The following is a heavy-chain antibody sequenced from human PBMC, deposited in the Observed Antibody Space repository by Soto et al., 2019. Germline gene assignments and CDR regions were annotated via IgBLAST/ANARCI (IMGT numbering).Heavy chain of an antibody. CDR3: ARDMHPTTPYYYYYGIDV. CDR1: GYSFNSFY. V-gene: IGHV1-46*02. CDR2: INPGGGRT. J-gene: IGHJ6*02. Sequence: QVHLVQSGAEVKKPGASMKVSCKASGYSFNSFYVHWVRQAPGQGLEWLGLINPGGGRTTYAQKFQGRVTVTRDTSTSTVYMELSSLRSEYTAVYYCARDMHPTTPYYYYYGIDVWGQGTTVTVSS. D-gene: IGHD1-26*01.